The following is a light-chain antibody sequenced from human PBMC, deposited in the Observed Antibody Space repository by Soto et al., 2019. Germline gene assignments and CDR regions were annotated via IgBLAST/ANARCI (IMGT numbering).Light chain of an antibody. CDR1: QSITSF. V-gene: IGKV1-39*01. Sequence: DIQMTQSPSSLSTYFGDRVTITCRASQSITSFLNWYQQKPGKAPKLLIYAASSLQSGVPSRLTGSGSGKDFTITISSLQPEDFATYYCQQGYSSWYTFGQGTKVDIK. CDR2: AAS. J-gene: IGKJ2*01. CDR3: QQGYSSWYT.